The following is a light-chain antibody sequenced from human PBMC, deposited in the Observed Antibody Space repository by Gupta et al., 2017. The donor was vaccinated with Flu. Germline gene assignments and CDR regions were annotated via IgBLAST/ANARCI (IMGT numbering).Light chain of an antibody. J-gene: IGKJ4*01. CDR3: QQSYSVPYT. V-gene: IGKV1-39*01. Sequence: DLQMTQFPSSLSASVGDRVTITCRTSENVNKFLNWYQHKPGKAPKLLIHAASTLQSGVPSRFIGGGSVTEFTLTIISLQPEDFATYFCQQSYSVPYTFGGGTKVDI. CDR1: ENVNKF. CDR2: AAS.